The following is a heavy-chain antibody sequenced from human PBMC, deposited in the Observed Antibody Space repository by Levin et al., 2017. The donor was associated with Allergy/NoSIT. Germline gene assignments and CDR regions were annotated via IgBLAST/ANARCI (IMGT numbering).Heavy chain of an antibody. CDR2: IKSSGSRM. Sequence: GGSLRLSCAASGFSFSNNNMNWVRQAPGKGLEWISYIKSSGSRMYFADSVKGRFTISRDNVKNSLYLQMNSLRAEDTAVYYCAREHTSGSYLDYWGQGSLVTVSS. V-gene: IGHV3-48*03. D-gene: IGHD3-10*01. CDR1: GFSFSNNN. CDR3: AREHTSGSYLDY. J-gene: IGHJ4*02.